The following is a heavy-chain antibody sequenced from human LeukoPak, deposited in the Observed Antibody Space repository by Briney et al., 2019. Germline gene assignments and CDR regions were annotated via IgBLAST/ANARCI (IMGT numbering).Heavy chain of an antibody. CDR2: INPNSGGT. CDR3: ARDGDYVDYGMDV. D-gene: IGHD4-17*01. J-gene: IGHJ6*02. Sequence: ASVMVSCKASGYTFTGYYMHWVRQAPGQGLEWMGWINPNSGGTNYAQKFQGRVTMTRDTSISTAYMELSRLRSDGTAVYYCARDGDYVDYGMDVWGQGTTVTVSS. CDR1: GYTFTGYY. V-gene: IGHV1-2*02.